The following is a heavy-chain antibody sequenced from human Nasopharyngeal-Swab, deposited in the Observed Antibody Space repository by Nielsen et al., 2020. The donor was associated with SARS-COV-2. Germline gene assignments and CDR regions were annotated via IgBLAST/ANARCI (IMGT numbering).Heavy chain of an antibody. CDR3: ASCPRESSSWFWS. CDR1: GASTTTYY. J-gene: IGHJ4*02. Sequence: SETLTLTCTVFGASTTTYYWTWVRQSPGKGPEWIGSFYDSGRTNYRPSLKSRVTMSVDTSKSQFSLNLTSVTDADTAVYFCASCPRESSSWFWSWGLGTLVTVSS. CDR2: FYDSGRT. D-gene: IGHD6-13*01. V-gene: IGHV4-59*01.